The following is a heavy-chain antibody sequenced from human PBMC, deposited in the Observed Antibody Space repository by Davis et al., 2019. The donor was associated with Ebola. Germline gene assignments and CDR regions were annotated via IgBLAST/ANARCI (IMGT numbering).Heavy chain of an antibody. D-gene: IGHD4-11*01. CDR1: GFSLSTIGVG. CDR3: AHRYSPDAWFDP. V-gene: IGHV2-5*02. CDR2: IYWDDDK. Sequence: SGPTLVKPPQTLTLTCTFSGFSLSTIGVGVGWIRQPPGKALEWLALIYWDDDKRYSPSLKSRLTITKDNPKNQVVLTMTNMDPVDTATYYCAHRYSPDAWFDPWGQGTLVTVSS. J-gene: IGHJ5*02.